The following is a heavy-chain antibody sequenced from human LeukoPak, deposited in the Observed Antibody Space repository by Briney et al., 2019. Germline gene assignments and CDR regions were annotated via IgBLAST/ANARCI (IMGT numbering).Heavy chain of an antibody. CDR3: ARLDISDFWSGPRFNWFDP. D-gene: IGHD3-3*01. V-gene: IGHV4-30-4*01. CDR1: GGSISSGDYY. J-gene: IGHJ5*02. CDR2: IYYSGST. Sequence: SETLSLTCTVSGGSISSGDYYWSWIRQPPGKGLEWIGYIYYSGSTYYNPSLKSRVTLSVDTSKNQFSLKLSSVTAADTAVYYCARLDISDFWSGPRFNWFDPWGQGSLVTVSS.